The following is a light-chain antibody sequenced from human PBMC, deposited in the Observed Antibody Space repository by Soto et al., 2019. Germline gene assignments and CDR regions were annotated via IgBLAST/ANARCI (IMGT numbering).Light chain of an antibody. CDR1: SSDVGGYNY. CDR3: CSYAGSYT. J-gene: IGLJ2*01. V-gene: IGLV2-11*01. CDR2: DVS. Sequence: QSALTQPRSLSGSPGQSVTISCTGTSSDVGGYNYVSWYQQHPGKAPKLMIYDVSKRPSGVPDRFSGSKSGNTASLTSSGLQAEDGADYYCCSYAGSYTLGGGTKLTVL.